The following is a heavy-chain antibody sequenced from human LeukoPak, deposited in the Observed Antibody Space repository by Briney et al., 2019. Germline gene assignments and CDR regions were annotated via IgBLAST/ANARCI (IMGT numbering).Heavy chain of an antibody. Sequence: GGSLRLSCADSGFTFSRYSMNWARQAPGKGLEWVSYISSNSNTIYYADSVKGRFTISRDNGKNSLYLQMNSLRAEDTAVYYCARDPYGDYGYWGQGTLVTVSS. D-gene: IGHD4-17*01. J-gene: IGHJ4*02. V-gene: IGHV3-48*01. CDR3: ARDPYGDYGY. CDR1: GFTFSRYS. CDR2: ISSNSNTI.